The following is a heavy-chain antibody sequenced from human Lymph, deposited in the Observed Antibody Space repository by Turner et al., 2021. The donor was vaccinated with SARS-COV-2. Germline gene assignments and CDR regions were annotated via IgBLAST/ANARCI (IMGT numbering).Heavy chain of an antibody. CDR1: GFTFSYYW. D-gene: IGHD1-26*01. Sequence: EVQLVESGGGLVQPGGSLKLSCAASGFTFSYYWMSWVRQAPGRGLEWVANIKQDGSEKYYVDSVKSRFTISRDNAKNSLFLQMNSLRAEDTAVYYCARMGSSSWYFDYWGQGTLVTVSS. V-gene: IGHV3-7*01. CDR3: ARMGSSSWYFDY. CDR2: IKQDGSEK. J-gene: IGHJ4*02.